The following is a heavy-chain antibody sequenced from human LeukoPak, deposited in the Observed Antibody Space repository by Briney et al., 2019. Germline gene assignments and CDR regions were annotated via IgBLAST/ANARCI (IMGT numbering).Heavy chain of an antibody. Sequence: SQTLSLTCAISGDSVSSNSAAWNWIRQSPSRGLEWLGRTYYRSKWYNDYAVSVKSRITINPDTSKSQFSLQLNSVTPEDTAVYYCARGRKDIVATMNGYYFDYWGQGTLVTVSS. J-gene: IGHJ4*02. V-gene: IGHV6-1*01. CDR1: GDSVSSNSAA. D-gene: IGHD5-12*01. CDR2: TYYRSKWYN. CDR3: ARGRKDIVATMNGYYFDY.